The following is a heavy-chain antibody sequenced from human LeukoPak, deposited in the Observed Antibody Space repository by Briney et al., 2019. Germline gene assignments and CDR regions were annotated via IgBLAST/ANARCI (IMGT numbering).Heavy chain of an antibody. CDR1: GYTLTSFA. CDR3: ARSRGQWLVLSDYFDY. D-gene: IGHD6-19*01. CDR2: LNAANGNS. Sequence: ASVKVSCKASGYTLTSFAMHWVRQAPGHRLEWMGRLNAANGNSQYSQKFQDRVTITSDASANTAYMELSSLRSEDTAVYYCARSRGQWLVLSDYFDYWGQGTLVTVSS. J-gene: IGHJ4*02. V-gene: IGHV1-3*01.